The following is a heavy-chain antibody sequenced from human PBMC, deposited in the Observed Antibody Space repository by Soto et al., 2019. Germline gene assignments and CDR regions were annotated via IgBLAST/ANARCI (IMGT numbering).Heavy chain of an antibody. D-gene: IGHD3-10*02. V-gene: IGHV3-11*03. Sequence: SLRVSCAASVLTRSDHYMSWIRQAPGKGLEWVSFSSNSGTFTKYADSVKGRFTISRDNAKNSLYLQINSLRGEDTAIYFCARSGDNYNVLDYWGPGTPVTVSS. J-gene: IGHJ4*02. CDR2: SSNSGTFT. CDR3: ARSGDNYNVLDY. CDR1: VLTRSDHY.